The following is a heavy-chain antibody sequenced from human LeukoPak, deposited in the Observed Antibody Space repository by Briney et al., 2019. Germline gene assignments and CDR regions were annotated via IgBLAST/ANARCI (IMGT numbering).Heavy chain of an antibody. CDR3: ARGDDQNGVPYFDY. J-gene: IGHJ4*02. Sequence: SETLSLTCTVSGGSISSSSYYWGWIRQPPGKGLEWIGSIYYSGSTYYNPSLKSRVTISVDTSKNQFSLKLSSVTAADTAVYYCARGDDQNGVPYFDYWGQGTLVTVSS. CDR1: GGSISSSSYY. V-gene: IGHV4-39*07. CDR2: IYYSGST. D-gene: IGHD2-8*01.